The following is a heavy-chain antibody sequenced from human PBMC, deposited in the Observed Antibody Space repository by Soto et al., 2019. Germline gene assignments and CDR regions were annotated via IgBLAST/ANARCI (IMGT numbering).Heavy chain of an antibody. CDR3: AGCRYYDAMEV. D-gene: IGHD3-10*01. CDR1: GHTFIDYY. V-gene: IGHV1-2*02. Sequence: QVQLVQSWAEVKKPGASGKVSCQASGHTFIDYYLHWVRQAPGQGLEWMGWINPNSGGTNLALRFQGRVTMTRDTSVSPVYVELSGLSSDDTAVYYCAGCRYYDAMEVWGRGTTVPVSS. CDR2: INPNSGGT. J-gene: IGHJ6*02.